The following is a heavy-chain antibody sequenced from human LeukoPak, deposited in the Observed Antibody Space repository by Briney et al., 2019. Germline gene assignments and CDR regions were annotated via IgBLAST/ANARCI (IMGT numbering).Heavy chain of an antibody. J-gene: IGHJ6*03. CDR2: IKQDGSEK. CDR1: GFTFTDTY. D-gene: IGHD3-22*01. V-gene: IGHV3-7*01. Sequence: PGGSLRLSCAVSGFTFTDTYMTWIRQAPGKGLEWVANIKQDGSEKYYVDSVKGRFTISRDNAKNSLYLQMNSLRAEDTAVYYCARTKDSSGYSYYYYYYMDVWGKGTTVTISS. CDR3: ARTKDSSGYSYYYYYYMDV.